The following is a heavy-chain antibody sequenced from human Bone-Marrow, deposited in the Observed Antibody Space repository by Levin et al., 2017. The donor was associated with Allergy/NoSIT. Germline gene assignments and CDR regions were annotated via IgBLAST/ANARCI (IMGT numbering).Heavy chain of an antibody. CDR2: ISGSGGST. Sequence: GGSLRLSCAASGFTFSSYAMSWVRQAPGKGLEWVSAISGSGGSTYYADSVKGRFTISRDNSKNTLYLQMNSLRAEDTAVYYCARVWTDDHYYYYYMDVWGKGTTVTVSS. D-gene: IGHD3/OR15-3a*01. CDR1: GFTFSSYA. J-gene: IGHJ6*03. CDR3: ARVWTDDHYYYYYMDV. V-gene: IGHV3-23*01.